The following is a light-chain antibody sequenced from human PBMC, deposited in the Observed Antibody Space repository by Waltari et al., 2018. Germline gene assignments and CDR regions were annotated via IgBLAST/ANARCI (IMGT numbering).Light chain of an antibody. J-gene: IGLJ3*02. CDR1: SPNIGTNP. V-gene: IGLV1-44*01. CDR3: AAWDDSLKGWV. CDR2: TNN. Sequence: QSVLTQPPSASGTPGQRVSISCSGGSPNIGTNPVNWYQHPPGTAPKPLMYTNNHRPSGVPDRFSGSKSGTSASLAISGLQLQDEADYYCAAWDDSLKGWVFGGGTKVTVL.